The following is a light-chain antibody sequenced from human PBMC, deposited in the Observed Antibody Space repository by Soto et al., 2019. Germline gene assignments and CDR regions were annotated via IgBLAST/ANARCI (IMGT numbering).Light chain of an antibody. J-gene: IGLJ2*01. CDR3: TSWTTSTTMI. CDR2: DVN. V-gene: IGLV2-14*03. Sequence: QSALTQPASVSGSPGQSITISCTGTSSDIGAYNFVSWYQQHPGKAPKLMLYDVNIRPSGVSNRFSGAKSGNTAPLPISGXXXXDEADYYCTSWTTSTTMIFGGGTKVTVL. CDR1: SSDIGAYNF.